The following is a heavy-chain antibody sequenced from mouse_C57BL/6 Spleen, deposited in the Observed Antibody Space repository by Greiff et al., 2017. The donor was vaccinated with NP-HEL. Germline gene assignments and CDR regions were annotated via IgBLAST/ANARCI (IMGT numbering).Heavy chain of an antibody. Sequence: QVQLKQPGAELVMPGASVKLSCKASGYTFTSYWMHWVKQRPGQGLEWIGEIDPSDSYTNYNQKFKGKSTLTVDKSSCTAYMQLSSLTSEDSAVYYCARTTIVSHFDVWGTGTTVTVSS. V-gene: IGHV1-69*01. CDR2: IDPSDSYT. J-gene: IGHJ1*03. D-gene: IGHD2-5*01. CDR3: ARTTIVSHFDV. CDR1: GYTFTSYW.